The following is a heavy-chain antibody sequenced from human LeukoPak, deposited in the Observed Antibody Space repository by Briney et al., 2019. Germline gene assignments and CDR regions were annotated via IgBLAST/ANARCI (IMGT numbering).Heavy chain of an antibody. V-gene: IGHV1-18*01. D-gene: IGHD2-15*01. CDR2: ISAYNGNT. J-gene: IGHJ5*02. Sequence: GASVKVSCKASGYTFTSYGISWVRQAPGQGLEWMGWISAYNGNTNYGQELQGRVTMTTDTSTSTAYMELRSLRSDDTAVYFCARVGIVVVVAATPVFDPWGQGTLVTVSS. CDR1: GYTFTSYG. CDR3: ARVGIVVVVAATPVFDP.